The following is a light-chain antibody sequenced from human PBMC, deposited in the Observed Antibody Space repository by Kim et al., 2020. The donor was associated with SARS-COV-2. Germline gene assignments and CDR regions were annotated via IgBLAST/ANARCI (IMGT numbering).Light chain of an antibody. V-gene: IGLV2-23*02. CDR1: SSDVGSYNL. Sequence: QSALTQPASVSGSPGQSITISCTGTSSDVGSYNLVSWYQQHPGKAPKLMIYEVNTRPSGVSNRFSGSKSGNTASLTISGLQAEDEADYYCCSYAGNDNVIFGGGTQLTVL. J-gene: IGLJ2*01. CDR3: CSYAGNDNVI. CDR2: EVN.